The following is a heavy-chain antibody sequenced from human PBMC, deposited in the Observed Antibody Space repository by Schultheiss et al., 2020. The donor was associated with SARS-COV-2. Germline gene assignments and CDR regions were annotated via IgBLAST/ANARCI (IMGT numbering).Heavy chain of an antibody. Sequence: GGSLRLSCAASGFTFDDYAMHWVRQAPGKGLEWVSGISWNSGSIGYADSVKGRFTISRDNSKNTLYLQMNSLRAEDTAVYYCARVLGSYYAGTLDYWGQGTLVTVSS. CDR2: ISWNSGSI. CDR3: ARVLGSYYAGTLDY. D-gene: IGHD1-26*01. J-gene: IGHJ4*02. CDR1: GFTFDDYA. V-gene: IGHV3-9*01.